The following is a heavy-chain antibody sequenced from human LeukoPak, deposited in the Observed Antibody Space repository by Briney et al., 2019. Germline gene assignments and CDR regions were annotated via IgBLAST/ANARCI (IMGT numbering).Heavy chain of an antibody. Sequence: ASVKVSCKVSGYTLTELSMHWVRQAPGKGLEWMGGFDPEDGETIYAQKFQGRVTVTEDTSTDTAHMELSSLRSEDTAVYYCATPPIGYCSSTSCXXXAFXIXGQGTXVT. J-gene: IGHJ3*02. CDR3: ATPPIGYCSSTSCXXXAFXI. CDR2: FDPEDGET. D-gene: IGHD2-2*01. CDR1: GYTLTELS. V-gene: IGHV1-24*01.